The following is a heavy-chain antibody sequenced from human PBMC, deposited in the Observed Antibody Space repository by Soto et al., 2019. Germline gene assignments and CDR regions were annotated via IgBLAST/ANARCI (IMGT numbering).Heavy chain of an antibody. CDR3: ARGGHVVVVTAALDY. CDR1: GDTFTDDC. Sequence: QVQLMQSGAEVKKPGASVKVSCMASGDTFTDDCIHWMRQAPGQGLEWMGTVNPSGGHTTYAQHFLGRVTMTRDTSTSTLYMELTSLTSDDTAIYYCARGGHVVVVTAALDYWGQGTLVTVSS. J-gene: IGHJ4*02. CDR2: VNPSGGHT. D-gene: IGHD2-21*02. V-gene: IGHV1-46*01.